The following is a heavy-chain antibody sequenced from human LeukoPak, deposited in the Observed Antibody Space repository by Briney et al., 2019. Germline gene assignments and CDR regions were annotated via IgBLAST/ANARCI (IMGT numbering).Heavy chain of an antibody. CDR1: GFTFISYA. Sequence: GGSLRLSYAASGFTFISYAMRWVRQAPGKGLEWVSAISGSGGSTYYADSVKGRFTISRVNSKNTLYLQMSSLRAEDTAVYYCAKDSVPYGSGSSDAFDIWGQGTMVTVSS. V-gene: IGHV3-23*01. CDR2: ISGSGGST. D-gene: IGHD3-10*01. J-gene: IGHJ3*02. CDR3: AKDSVPYGSGSSDAFDI.